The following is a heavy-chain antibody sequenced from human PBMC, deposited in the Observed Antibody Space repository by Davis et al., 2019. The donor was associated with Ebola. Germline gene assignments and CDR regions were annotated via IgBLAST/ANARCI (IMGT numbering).Heavy chain of an antibody. D-gene: IGHD4-11*01. J-gene: IGHJ4*02. V-gene: IGHV5-51*04. CDR1: GYSFTSYW. CDR2: IYPGDSDT. CDR3: ARTRGATVTPTDY. Sequence: KVSCKGSGYSFTSYWIGWVRQMPGKGLEWMGIIYPGDSDTRYSPSFQGQVTISADKPISTAYLQWSSLKASDTAMYYCARTRGATVTPTDYWGQGTLVTVSS.